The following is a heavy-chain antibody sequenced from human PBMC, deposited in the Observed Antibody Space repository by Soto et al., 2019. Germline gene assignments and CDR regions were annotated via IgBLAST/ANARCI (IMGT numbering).Heavy chain of an antibody. J-gene: IGHJ2*01. CDR1: GASISSGGYY. CDR2: IYYIGTS. Sequence: QVQLQESGPGLVKPSQTLSLTCTVSGASISSGGYYWGWIRQHPGKGLEWIGFIYYIGTSYYNPSLESRITLSVDTSTNHFSLNLTSVTAADTAVYYCARVLRDVLSDRYYWYFDLWGRGTLVTVSS. V-gene: IGHV4-31*03. D-gene: IGHD3-16*02. CDR3: ARVLRDVLSDRYYWYFDL.